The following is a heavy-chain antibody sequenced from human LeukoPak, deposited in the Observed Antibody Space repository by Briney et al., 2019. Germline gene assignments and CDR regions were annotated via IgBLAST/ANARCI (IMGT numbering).Heavy chain of an antibody. V-gene: IGHV3-33*01. J-gene: IGHJ6*04. Sequence: GRSLRLSCAASGFTFSSYGMHWVRQAPGKGLEWVSVIWYDGSNKYYADSVKGRFTISRDDSKNALYLQMNSLRAEDTAVYYCARDQAVNYHYGMDVWGKGTTVTVSS. CDR1: GFTFSSYG. D-gene: IGHD6-19*01. CDR3: ARDQAVNYHYGMDV. CDR2: IWYDGSNK.